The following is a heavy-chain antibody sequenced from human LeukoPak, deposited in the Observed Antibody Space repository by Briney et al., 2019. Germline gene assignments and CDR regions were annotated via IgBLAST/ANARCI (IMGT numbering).Heavy chain of an antibody. J-gene: IGHJ6*04. CDR3: ARGGYYGSRAPS. V-gene: IGHV4-61*09. CDR1: GVSLSSGSYY. Sequence: SETVSLTCTVCGVSLSSGSYYWSWLRQPAGEGLEWIGHIYTSVCTNHNPSLKSRVTISVDTSKNQFSLQLSSVTAADTAVYYCARGGYYGSRAPSWGKGTTVTAFS. D-gene: IGHD3-10*01. CDR2: IYTSVCT.